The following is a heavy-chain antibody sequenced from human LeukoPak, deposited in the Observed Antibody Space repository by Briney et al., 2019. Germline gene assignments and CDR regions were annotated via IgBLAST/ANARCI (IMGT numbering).Heavy chain of an antibody. J-gene: IGHJ3*02. CDR3: ARGSCSSTSCYIPMAFDI. D-gene: IGHD2-2*02. CDR1: GFTFSSYA. V-gene: IGHV3-7*04. Sequence: GRSLRLSCAASGFTFSSYAMHWVRQAPGKGLEWVANIKQDGSEKYYVDSVKGRFTISRDNAKNSLYLQMNSLRAEDTAVYYCARGSCSSTSCYIPMAFDIWGQGTMVTVSS. CDR2: IKQDGSEK.